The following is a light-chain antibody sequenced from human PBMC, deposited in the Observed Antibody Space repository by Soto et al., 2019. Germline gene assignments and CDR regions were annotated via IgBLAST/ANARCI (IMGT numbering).Light chain of an antibody. CDR2: GAS. Sequence: EIQMTQSPSSLSASVGDRVTITCRASQGISNYLAWYQQKPGKVPKVLIYGASTLASGIPSRFNGSGSGTDFTLTISSLQPEDVATYYCQKYNNGPFTFGPGTKVDFK. CDR3: QKYNNGPFT. CDR1: QGISNY. V-gene: IGKV1-27*01. J-gene: IGKJ3*01.